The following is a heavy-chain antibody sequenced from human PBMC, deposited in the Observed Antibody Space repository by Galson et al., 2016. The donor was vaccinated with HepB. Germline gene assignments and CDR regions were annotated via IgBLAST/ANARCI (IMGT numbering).Heavy chain of an antibody. CDR2: IYPGDSHS. D-gene: IGHD2-15*01. Sequence: QSGAEVKKPGESLKISCKGSGYIFNNFWVAWVRQMPGKGLEWMGIIYPGDSHSRYSPSLQGQVTISADKSINTAYLRWSSLTASDTAVYYCARTHSGGTDYYYYAMDVWGQGTTVTVSS. V-gene: IGHV5-51*01. J-gene: IGHJ6*02. CDR1: GYIFNNFW. CDR3: ARTHSGGTDYYYYAMDV.